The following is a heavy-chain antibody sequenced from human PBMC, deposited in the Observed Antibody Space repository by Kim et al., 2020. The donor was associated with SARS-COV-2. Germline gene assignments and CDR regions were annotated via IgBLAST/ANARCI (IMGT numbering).Heavy chain of an antibody. D-gene: IGHD3-3*01. CDR2: INPSGGST. CDR3: SRDHPTPTSVSPSYDFWRGQHEGGDGMDV. J-gene: IGHJ6*02. CDR1: GYTFTSYY. Sequence: ASVKVSCKASGYTFTSYYMHWVRQAPGQGLEWMGLINPSGGSTSYAQKFQGRVTITRNTSTSTVYMELRSLRSEDTAVDYCSRDHPTPTSVSPSYDFWRGQHEGGDGMDVWGQGTTVTVSS. V-gene: IGHV1-46*01.